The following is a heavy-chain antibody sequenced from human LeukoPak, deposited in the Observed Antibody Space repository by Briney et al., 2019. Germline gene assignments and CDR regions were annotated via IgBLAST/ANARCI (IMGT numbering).Heavy chain of an antibody. J-gene: IGHJ4*02. D-gene: IGHD4-17*01. V-gene: IGHV3-21*01. CDR2: ISSSSSYI. CDR1: GFTFSSYS. CDR3: ARRGTTVTRDRYYFDY. Sequence: GGSLRLSCAASGFTFSSYSMNWVRQAPGKGLGWVSSISSSSSYIYYADSVKGRFTISRDNAKNSLYLQMNSLRAEDTAVYYCARRGTTVTRDRYYFDYWGQGTLVTVSS.